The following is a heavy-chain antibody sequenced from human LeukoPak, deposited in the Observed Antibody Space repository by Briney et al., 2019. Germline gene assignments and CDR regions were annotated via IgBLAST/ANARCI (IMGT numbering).Heavy chain of an antibody. Sequence: PGGSLRLSCAASGFTFSSYAMHWVRQAPGKGLEYVSAISSNGGSTYYANSVKGRFTTSRDNSKNTLYHQMGSLRAEDMAVYYCAREEHGPKFGAFDIWGQGTMVTVSS. D-gene: IGHD1/OR15-1a*01. V-gene: IGHV3-64*01. CDR2: ISSNGGST. CDR3: AREEHGPKFGAFDI. CDR1: GFTFSSYA. J-gene: IGHJ3*02.